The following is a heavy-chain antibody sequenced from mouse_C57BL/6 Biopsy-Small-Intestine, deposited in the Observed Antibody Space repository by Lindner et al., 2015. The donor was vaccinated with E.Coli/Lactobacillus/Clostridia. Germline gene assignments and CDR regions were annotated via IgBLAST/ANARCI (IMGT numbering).Heavy chain of an antibody. CDR2: INPYNDGT. CDR3: ARSEGYGNGWFAY. D-gene: IGHD2-10*02. Sequence: VQLQESGPELVKPGASVKMSCKASGYTFTSYVMHWVKQKPGQGLEWIGYINPYNDGTKYNEKFKGKATLTADTSSSTAYMQLSSLTSEDSAIYYCARSEGYGNGWFAYWGQGTLVTVSA. V-gene: IGHV1-14*01. CDR1: GYTFTSYV. J-gene: IGHJ3*01.